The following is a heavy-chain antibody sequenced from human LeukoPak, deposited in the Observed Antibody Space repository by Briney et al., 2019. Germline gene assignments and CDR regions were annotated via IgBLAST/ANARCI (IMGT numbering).Heavy chain of an antibody. CDR3: ARWDGYSSSPDY. J-gene: IGHJ4*02. Sequence: GVSVKVSCKASGYTFTGYYMHWVRQAPGQGLEWMGWINPHSADTGYAQKFLGRVTMTRDMSISTIYMELTRLRSDDTALYYCARWDGYSSSPDYWGQGTLVTVSS. CDR1: GYTFTGYY. D-gene: IGHD6-13*01. CDR2: INPHSADT. V-gene: IGHV1-2*02.